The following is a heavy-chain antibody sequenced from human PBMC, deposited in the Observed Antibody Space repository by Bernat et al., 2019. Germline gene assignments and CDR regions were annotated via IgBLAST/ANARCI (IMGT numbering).Heavy chain of an antibody. CDR1: GYTFTGYS. CDR3: ARDDNDLSGGRCYSPDNLFDP. V-gene: IGHV1-2*02. Sequence: QVQLVQSGAEVKKPGASVKVSCKASGYTFTGYSMHWVRQAPGQRPEWMGWINPNSGGTNYAQKFQGRVTMTRDTYISTAYMELSRLRSDDTAVYYCARDDNDLSGGRCYSPDNLFDPWGQGTLVTVSS. CDR2: INPNSGGT. D-gene: IGHD2-15*01. J-gene: IGHJ5*02.